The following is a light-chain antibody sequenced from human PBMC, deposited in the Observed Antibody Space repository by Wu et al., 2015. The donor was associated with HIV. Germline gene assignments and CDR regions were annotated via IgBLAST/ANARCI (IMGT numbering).Light chain of an antibody. CDR1: QSVSRNY. V-gene: IGKV3-20*01. CDR2: GAS. CDR3: QQYGTSYS. J-gene: IGKJ2*03. Sequence: EIVLTQSPGTLSLSPGERATLSCRASQSVSRNYLAWYQQKPGQAPRLLIYGASSRATGSPDRFSGSGSGTDFTLTISRLEPEDFAVYYCQQYGTSYSFGQGTRLEIK.